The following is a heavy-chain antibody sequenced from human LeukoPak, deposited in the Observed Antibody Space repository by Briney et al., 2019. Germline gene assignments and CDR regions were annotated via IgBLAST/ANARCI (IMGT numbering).Heavy chain of an antibody. Sequence: GPQVKVSCKASGGTFSSYAISWVRQAPGQGLEWMGGIIPIFGTANYAQKFQGRVTITADKSTSTAYVELSSLRSEDTAVYYCARKGGRGGRPHPWDAWGQGTLVTVSS. CDR3: ARKGGRGGRPHPWDA. CDR1: GGTFSSYA. J-gene: IGHJ5*02. V-gene: IGHV1-69*06. CDR2: IIPIFGTA. D-gene: IGHD3-10*01.